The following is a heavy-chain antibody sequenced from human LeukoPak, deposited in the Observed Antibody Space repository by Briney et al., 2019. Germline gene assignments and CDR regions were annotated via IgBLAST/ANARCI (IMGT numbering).Heavy chain of an antibody. CDR3: ASGYLLGHSYAPDYYAMDV. CDR2: IIPIFGTT. CDR1: GDYFSSYA. V-gene: IGHV1-69*13. J-gene: IGHJ6*02. Sequence: ASVKLPCKASGDYFSSYALCRERHDPGLRIKSMRVIIPIFGTTNYAPNVQARLPITADDSTSTASMELSSLRSQDTAVYYCASGYLLGHSYAPDYYAMDVWPQATTLTASS. D-gene: IGHD5-18*01.